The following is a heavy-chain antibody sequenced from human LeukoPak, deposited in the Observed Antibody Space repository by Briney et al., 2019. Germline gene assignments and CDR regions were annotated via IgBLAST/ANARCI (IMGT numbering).Heavy chain of an antibody. Sequence: SETLSLTCTVSGGSISSSSYYWGWIRQPPGKGLEWIGSIYYSGSTCYNPSLKSRVTISVDTSKNQFSLKLSSVTAADTAVYYCARGSGCPNYYDSSGYYFEDCRPESYGMDVWGQGTTVTVSS. CDR2: IYYSGST. D-gene: IGHD3-22*01. J-gene: IGHJ6*02. V-gene: IGHV4-39*07. CDR1: GGSISSSSYY. CDR3: ARGSGCPNYYDSSGYYFEDCRPESYGMDV.